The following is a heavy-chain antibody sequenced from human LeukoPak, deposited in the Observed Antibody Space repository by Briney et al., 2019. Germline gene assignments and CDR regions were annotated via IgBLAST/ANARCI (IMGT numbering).Heavy chain of an antibody. Sequence: SETLSLTCTVSGGSISSYYWSWIRQPAAKGLEWIGRIYTSGSTNYNPSLKSRVTMSVDTSKNQFSLKLSSVTAADTAVYYCARGMASYYYYGMDVWGQGTTVTVSS. CDR2: IYTSGST. V-gene: IGHV4-4*07. CDR1: GGSISSYY. J-gene: IGHJ6*02. CDR3: ARGMASYYYYGMDV. D-gene: IGHD2-8*01.